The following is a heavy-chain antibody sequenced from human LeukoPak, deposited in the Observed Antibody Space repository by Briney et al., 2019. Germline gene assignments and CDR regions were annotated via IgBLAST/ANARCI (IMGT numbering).Heavy chain of an antibody. CDR2: VNWNGDST. D-gene: IGHD3-22*01. J-gene: IGHJ4*02. CDR1: GFTFSSFT. V-gene: IGHV3-20*04. CDR3: ARGLGSGYYFPFDY. Sequence: GGSLRLSCAASGFTFSSFTMNWFRQAPGKGLEWVSGVNWNGDSTNYADSVKGRFTISRDNAKNSLYLQMNSLRAEDTALYYCARGLGSGYYFPFDYWGQGTLVTVSS.